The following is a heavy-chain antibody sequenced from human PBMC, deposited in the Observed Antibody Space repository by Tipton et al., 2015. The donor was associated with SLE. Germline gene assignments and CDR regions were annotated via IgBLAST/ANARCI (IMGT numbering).Heavy chain of an antibody. V-gene: IGHV4-39*01. Sequence: TLSLTCTVSGASISSGSHYWDWIRQPPGKGLEWIGTIYYSGTTYYNPSLQSRVTISQDTSKNQFSLKLYSVTAADTAVYYCARRQYGVGHTWGQGTLVTVSS. CDR3: ARRQYGVGHT. J-gene: IGHJ5*02. CDR1: GASISSGSHY. D-gene: IGHD1-26*01. CDR2: IYYSGTT.